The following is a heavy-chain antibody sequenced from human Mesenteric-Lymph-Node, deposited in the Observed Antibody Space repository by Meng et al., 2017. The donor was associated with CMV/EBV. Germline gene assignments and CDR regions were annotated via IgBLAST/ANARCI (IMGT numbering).Heavy chain of an antibody. CDR1: GFTFSSYW. Sequence: GESLKISCAASGFTFSSYWMSWVRQAPGKGLEWVANIKQDGSEKYYVDSVKGRFTISRDNAKKSLNLQMNSLRAEDTAVYYCARKLVYCSSTSCRNWFDPWGQGTLVTVSS. CDR2: IKQDGSEK. V-gene: IGHV3-7*01. CDR3: ARKLVYCSSTSCRNWFDP. J-gene: IGHJ5*02. D-gene: IGHD2-2*01.